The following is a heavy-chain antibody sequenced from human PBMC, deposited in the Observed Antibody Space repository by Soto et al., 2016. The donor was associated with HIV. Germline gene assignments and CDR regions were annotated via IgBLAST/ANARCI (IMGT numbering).Heavy chain of an antibody. CDR3: ARVEGGGHDQNFFDH. CDR2: ISAYNGHT. D-gene: IGHD5-12*01. CDR1: GYTFSGYG. J-gene: IGHJ4*02. Sequence: QVQLVQSGAELKKPGASLKVSCKASGYTFSGYGITWVRQAPGQGLEWMGWISAYNGHTHYAENFQGRVTMTTHTPTSTAYMELRSLRSDDTALYYCARVEGGGHDQNFFDHWGQGTLVTVSS. V-gene: IGHV1-18*01.